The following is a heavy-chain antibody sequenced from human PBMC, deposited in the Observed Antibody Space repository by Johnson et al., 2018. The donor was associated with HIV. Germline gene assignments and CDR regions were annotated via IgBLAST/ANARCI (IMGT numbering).Heavy chain of an antibody. J-gene: IGHJ3*02. CDR2: ISYDGSNK. Sequence: QVQLVESGGGVVQPGRSLRLSCAASGFTFSSYGMHWVRQAPGKGLEWVAVISYDGSNKYFADSVKGRFTISRDNSKNTLYLQMSSLRAEETAGYYCARGGIIHDAFGIWGQGTMVTVSS. D-gene: IGHD1-1*01. V-gene: IGHV3-30*03. CDR3: ARGGIIHDAFGI. CDR1: GFTFSSYG.